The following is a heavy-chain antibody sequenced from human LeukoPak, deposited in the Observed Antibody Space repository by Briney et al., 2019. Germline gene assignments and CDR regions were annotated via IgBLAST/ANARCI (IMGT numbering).Heavy chain of an antibody. V-gene: IGHV3-7*01. D-gene: IGHD2-21*02. CDR2: IKQDGSEK. J-gene: IGHJ1*01. Sequence: QPGGSLRLSCAASGFTFSSYWISWVRQAPGKGLEWVANIKQDGSEKYYVDSVKGRFTISRDNAKNSLYLQMNSLRAEDTAVYYCARIIVVVTATNSVPEYFQHWGQGTLVTVST. CDR3: ARIIVVVTATNSVPEYFQH. CDR1: GFTFSSYW.